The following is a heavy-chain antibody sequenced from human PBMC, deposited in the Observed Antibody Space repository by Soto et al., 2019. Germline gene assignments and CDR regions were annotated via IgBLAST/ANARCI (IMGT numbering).Heavy chain of an antibody. CDR3: AAGGGLPRYY. CDR1: GESFSGYY. J-gene: IGHJ4*02. V-gene: IGHV4-34*01. D-gene: IGHD5-12*01. CDR2: IYHSGST. Sequence: SETLSLTCAVYGESFSGYYWSWIRQPPGKGLEWIGYIYHSGSTYYNPSLKSRVTISVDRSKNQFSLKLSSVTAADTAVYYCAAGGGLPRYYWGQGTLVTVS.